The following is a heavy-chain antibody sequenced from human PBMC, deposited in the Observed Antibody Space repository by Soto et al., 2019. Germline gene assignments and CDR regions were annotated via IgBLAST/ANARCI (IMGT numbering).Heavy chain of an antibody. J-gene: IGHJ4*02. Sequence: GGSLRLSCAASGFTFSSYSMNWVRQAPGKGLEWVSSISSSSSYIYYADSVKGRFTISRDNAENSLYLQMNSLRAEDTAVYYCARDLSRRGYSYGFNDYWGQGTLVTVSS. V-gene: IGHV3-21*01. D-gene: IGHD5-18*01. CDR2: ISSSSSYI. CDR3: ARDLSRRGYSYGFNDY. CDR1: GFTFSSYS.